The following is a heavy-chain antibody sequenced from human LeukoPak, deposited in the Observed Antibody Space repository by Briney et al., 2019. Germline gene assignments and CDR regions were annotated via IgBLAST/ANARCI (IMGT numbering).Heavy chain of an antibody. V-gene: IGHV4-39*01. Sequence: SETLSLTCTVSGGSISSSSYYWGWIRQPPGRGLEWIGIIYYSGSTYYNPALKSRLTISVDTSKNQFSLKLSSVTATDTAVYHCARRGYCSSTSCYEYWFDPWGQGTLVTVSS. D-gene: IGHD2-2*01. CDR3: ARRGYCSSTSCYEYWFDP. CDR1: GGSISSSSYY. CDR2: IYYSGST. J-gene: IGHJ5*02.